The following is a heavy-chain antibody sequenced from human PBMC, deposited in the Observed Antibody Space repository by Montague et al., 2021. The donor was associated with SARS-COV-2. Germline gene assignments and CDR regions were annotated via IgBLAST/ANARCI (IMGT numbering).Heavy chain of an antibody. V-gene: IGHV4-4*02. Sequence: SETLSLTCAVSGGSISSSNWWSWVRQPPGKGLEWIGVIYNSGSTNYNPSLRSRVTISVDKSKNQFSLKLSSVTAADTAGYYGARGGSSSFPCDYWGQGTLVTVSS. D-gene: IGHD6-13*01. CDR3: ARGGSSSFPCDY. J-gene: IGHJ4*02. CDR2: IYNSGST. CDR1: GGSISSSNW.